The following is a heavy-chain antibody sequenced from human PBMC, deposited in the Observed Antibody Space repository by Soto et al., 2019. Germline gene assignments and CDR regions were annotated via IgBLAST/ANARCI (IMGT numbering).Heavy chain of an antibody. CDR1: GYTFSVYH. Sequence: QVHLVQSGAEGKQPGASVKVSCKASGYTFSVYHMHWVRQAPGQGLEWMGWVHPNRGGTNYAQSFEGRVTMTRDTSINTAYMELSRLTSDDTAVYYCAKELQRGMDVWGQGTTVTVSS. V-gene: IGHV1-2*02. CDR2: VHPNRGGT. CDR3: AKELQRGMDV. D-gene: IGHD4-4*01. J-gene: IGHJ6*02.